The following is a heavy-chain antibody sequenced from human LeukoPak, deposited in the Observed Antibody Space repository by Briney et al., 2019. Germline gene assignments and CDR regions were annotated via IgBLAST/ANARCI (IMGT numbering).Heavy chain of an antibody. D-gene: IGHD5-12*01. Sequence: GGSLRLSCAASGFTFSSYAMSWVRQAPGKGLEWVSAISGSGGSTYYADSVKGRFTISRDNSKNTLYLQMNSLRAEDTAVYYCAKESGCSGYDERSIDYWGQGTLVTVSS. CDR3: AKESGCSGYDERSIDY. V-gene: IGHV3-23*01. J-gene: IGHJ4*02. CDR2: ISGSGGST. CDR1: GFTFSSYA.